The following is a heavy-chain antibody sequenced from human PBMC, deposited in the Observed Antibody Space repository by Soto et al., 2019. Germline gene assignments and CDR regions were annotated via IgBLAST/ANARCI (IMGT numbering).Heavy chain of an antibody. CDR2: INHSGST. D-gene: IGHD3-10*01. Sequence: SETLSLTCAVYGGSFSGYYWSWIRQPPGKGLEWIGEINHSGSTNYNPSLKSRVTISVDTSKNQFSLKLSSVSAADTAVYYCATGRGVRGVIITTYYYYGLDVWGQGTTVTVSS. J-gene: IGHJ6*02. CDR3: ATGRGVRGVIITTYYYYGLDV. V-gene: IGHV4-34*01. CDR1: GGSFSGYY.